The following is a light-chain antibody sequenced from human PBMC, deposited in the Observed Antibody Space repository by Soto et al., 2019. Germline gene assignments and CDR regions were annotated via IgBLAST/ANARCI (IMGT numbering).Light chain of an antibody. J-gene: IGLJ1*01. Sequence: QSALTQAASVSGSPGQSNTISCTGTSSDVGSYNYVSWYQQFPGKVAKLLIYNVSNRPSGVSNRFSGSKSGNTASLTISGLQAEGEADYFCTSSTSGSLYVFGTGTKVTVL. V-gene: IGLV2-14*01. CDR2: NVS. CDR3: TSSTSGSLYV. CDR1: SSDVGSYNY.